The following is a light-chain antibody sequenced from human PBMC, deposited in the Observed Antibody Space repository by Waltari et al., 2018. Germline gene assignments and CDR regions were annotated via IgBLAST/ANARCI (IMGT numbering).Light chain of an antibody. J-gene: IGKJ1*01. V-gene: IGKV1-9*01. CDR3: QQFNSYPRT. Sequence: IQLTQSPSALSASVGDRVTITCRATQAIYPYLAWYQQEPGKAPKLLIYAASTLQSGVPSRFSGSGSGTDFTLTISSPQPEDFATYYCQQFNSYPRTFGQGTKVEIK. CDR1: QAIYPY. CDR2: AAS.